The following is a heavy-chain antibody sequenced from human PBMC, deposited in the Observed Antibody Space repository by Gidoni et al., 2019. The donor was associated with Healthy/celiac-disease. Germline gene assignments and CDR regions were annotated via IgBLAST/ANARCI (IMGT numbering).Heavy chain of an antibody. Sequence: EVQLVESGGGLVKPGGSLRLSCAASGFTFSSYSMNWVRQAPGKGLEWVSSISSSSSYIYYADSVKGRFTISRDNAKNSLYLQMNSLRAEDTAVYYCASSPTVTNDYWGQGTLVTVSS. CDR3: ASSPTVTNDY. D-gene: IGHD4-17*01. V-gene: IGHV3-21*01. CDR2: ISSSSSYI. CDR1: GFTFSSYS. J-gene: IGHJ4*02.